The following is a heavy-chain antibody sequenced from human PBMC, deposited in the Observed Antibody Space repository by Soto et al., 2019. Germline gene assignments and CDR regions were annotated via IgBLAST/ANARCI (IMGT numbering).Heavy chain of an antibody. D-gene: IGHD3-3*01. V-gene: IGHV1-18*01. CDR3: ARPLYDFWSGYPYYYYGMDV. CDR1: GYTFTSYG. CDR2: ISAYNGNT. J-gene: IGHJ6*02. Sequence: ASVKVSCKASGYTFTSYGISWVRQAPGQGLEWMGWISAYNGNTNYAQKLQGRVTMTTDTSTSTAYMELRSLRSDDTAVYYCARPLYDFWSGYPYYYYGMDVWGQGTTVTVS.